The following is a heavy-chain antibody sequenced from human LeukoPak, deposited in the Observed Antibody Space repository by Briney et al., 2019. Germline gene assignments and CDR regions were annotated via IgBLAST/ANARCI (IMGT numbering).Heavy chain of an antibody. CDR1: GYSFPDYY. CDR3: ARPRLDQWLVVPFDF. V-gene: IGHV1-2*02. CDR2: INPNSGGT. J-gene: IGHJ4*02. Sequence: ASVKVSCKASGYSFPDYYMHWVRQAPGQGLEWMGWINPNSGGTKYAQRFQGRVTMTRDTSITTAYMELSRLTPDDTAVYYCARPRLDQWLVVPFDFWGQGTLVTVSS. D-gene: IGHD6-19*01.